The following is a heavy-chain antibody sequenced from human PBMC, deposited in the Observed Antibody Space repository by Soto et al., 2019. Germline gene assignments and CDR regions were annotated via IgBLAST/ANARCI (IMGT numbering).Heavy chain of an antibody. CDR3: ARDFYRICSRPGYCSSTSCPDCYGRTDY. CDR2: INPSGGST. V-gene: IGHV1-46*03. D-gene: IGHD2-2*01. Sequence: GASVKVSCKASGYTFTSYYMHWVRQAPGQGLEWMGIINPSGGSTSYAQKFQGRVTMTRDTSTSTVYMELSSLRSEDTAVYYCARDFYRICSRPGYCSSTSCPDCYGRTDYWGQGTLVTVSS. J-gene: IGHJ4*02. CDR1: GYTFTSYY.